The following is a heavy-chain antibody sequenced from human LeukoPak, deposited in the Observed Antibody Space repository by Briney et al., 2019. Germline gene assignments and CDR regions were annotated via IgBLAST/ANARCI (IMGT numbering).Heavy chain of an antibody. J-gene: IGHJ4*02. D-gene: IGHD2-21*01. Sequence: PSETLSLTCAVYGGSFSDYYWSWIRQPPGKGLEWIGEINHSGGTNYNPSLKSRVTISVDTSKNQFSLKLSSVTAADTAVYYCARTKGSISYYFDYWGQGTLVTVSS. CDR3: ARTKGSISYYFDY. CDR1: GGSFSDYY. V-gene: IGHV4-34*01. CDR2: INHSGGT.